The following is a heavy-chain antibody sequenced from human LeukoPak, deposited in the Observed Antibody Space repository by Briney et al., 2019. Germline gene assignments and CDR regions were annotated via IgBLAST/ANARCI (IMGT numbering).Heavy chain of an antibody. CDR1: GFTFDDYG. CDR3: ARGYCSGNSCRLFDY. Sequence: PGGSLRLSCAASGFTFDDYGMAWVRQAPGKGLEWVSGVTWNAGSTGYADSVKGRFTISRDNAKSSLYLQMNSLRAEDTALYYCARGYCSGNSCRLFDYSGQGTLVTVSS. CDR2: VTWNAGST. J-gene: IGHJ4*02. V-gene: IGHV3-20*04. D-gene: IGHD2-15*01.